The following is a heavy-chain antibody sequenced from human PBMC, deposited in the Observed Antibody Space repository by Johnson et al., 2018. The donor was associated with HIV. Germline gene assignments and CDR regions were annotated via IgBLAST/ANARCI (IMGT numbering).Heavy chain of an antibody. CDR1: GFTFSSYD. Sequence: VQLVESGGGLVQPGGSLRLSCAASGFTFSSYDMHWVRQATGKGLEWVSAIGTAGSTYYADSVRGRFTISRDNSKNTLYLQMTSLRAEDTAVYYCVRGLLWFGELGEAFDIWGQGTIVTVSS. CDR3: VRGLLWFGELGEAFDI. V-gene: IGHV3-13*01. J-gene: IGHJ3*02. D-gene: IGHD3-10*01. CDR2: IGTAGST.